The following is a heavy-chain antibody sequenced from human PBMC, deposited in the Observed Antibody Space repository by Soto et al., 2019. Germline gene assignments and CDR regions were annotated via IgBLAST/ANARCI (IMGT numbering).Heavy chain of an antibody. J-gene: IGHJ6*02. V-gene: IGHV1-18*01. CDR3: ARDLSPYSSGWYPLDYYYGMDV. CDR1: GYTFTSYG. CDR2: ISAYNGNT. Sequence: GASVKVSCKASGYTFTSYGISWVRQAPGQGLEWMGWISAYNGNTNYAQKLQGRVTMTTDTSTSTAYMELRSLRSDDTAVYYCARDLSPYSSGWYPLDYYYGMDVWGQGTTVTVSS. D-gene: IGHD6-19*01.